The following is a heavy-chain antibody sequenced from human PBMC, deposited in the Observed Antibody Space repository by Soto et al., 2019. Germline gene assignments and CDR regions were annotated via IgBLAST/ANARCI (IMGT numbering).Heavy chain of an antibody. CDR1: GFTFSDYY. D-gene: IGHD2-15*01. Sequence: QVQLVESGGGLVKPGGSLRLSCAASGFTFSDYYMTWIRQAPGKGLEWVSYISSSSTNTINYADSVKGRFTISRDNAKNSLDLQINSLRAEDTAVYYCARSSATPNGWWGFGLDVWGQGTSVIVSS. V-gene: IGHV3-11*01. CDR2: ISSSSTNTI. CDR3: ARSSATPNGWWGFGLDV. J-gene: IGHJ6*02.